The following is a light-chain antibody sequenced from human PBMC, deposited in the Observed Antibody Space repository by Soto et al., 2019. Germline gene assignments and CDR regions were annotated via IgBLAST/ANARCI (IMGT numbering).Light chain of an antibody. J-gene: IGLJ1*01. Sequence: QSALTQPHSVSGSPGQSVTISCTGTSSDVGGYNRVSWYQQHPGKAPKLMIYDVTKRPSGVPDRFSGSRSGNTASLTISGRQAEDEADYYCCSYAGSYTYVFGTGTKLTVL. V-gene: IGLV2-11*01. CDR3: CSYAGSYTYV. CDR2: DVT. CDR1: SSDVGGYNR.